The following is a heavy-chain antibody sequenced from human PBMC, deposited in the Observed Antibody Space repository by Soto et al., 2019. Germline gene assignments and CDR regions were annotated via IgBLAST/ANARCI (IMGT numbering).Heavy chain of an antibody. V-gene: IGHV3-23*01. D-gene: IGHD5-18*01. CDR2: ISGSGGQT. J-gene: IGHJ4*02. CDR3: AKVSRGYSYGYSD. CDR1: GFTFSSYW. Sequence: GGSLRLSCGASGFTFSSYWMNWVRQAPGKGLEWVSAISGSGGQTYYADSVKGRFTISRDNSKNTLYLQMNSLRAEDTAVYSCAKVSRGYSYGYSDWGQGTLVTVSS.